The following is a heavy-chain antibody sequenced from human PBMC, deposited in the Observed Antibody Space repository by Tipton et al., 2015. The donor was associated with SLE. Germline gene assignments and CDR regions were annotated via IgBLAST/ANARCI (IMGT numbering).Heavy chain of an antibody. J-gene: IGHJ5*02. V-gene: IGHV4-4*09. CDR3: ARLGYCGGDCYTWFDP. CDR2: IYTSGST. D-gene: IGHD2-21*01. CDR1: GGSISGYS. Sequence: TLSLTCTVSGGSISGYSWSWIRQPLGKGLEWIGYIYTSGSTNYNPSLKSRVTISLDTSKNLFSLKLSSVTAADTAVYYCARLGYCGGDCYTWFDPWGQGTLVTVSS.